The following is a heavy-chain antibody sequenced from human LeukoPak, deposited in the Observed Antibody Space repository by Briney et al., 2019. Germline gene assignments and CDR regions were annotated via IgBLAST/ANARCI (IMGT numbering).Heavy chain of an antibody. D-gene: IGHD3-10*01. CDR3: ARDARGWSCFDY. V-gene: IGHV4-4*07. Sequence: SEPLSLPCSVSGGSISSYYWSWIPQPAWLGRPWIGRIYTTCNTDYNPSLKSLVTMSVDTSTNQFSLNLSSLTAADTAVYYCARDARGWSCFDYWGQGTLVTVSS. CDR1: GGSISSYY. CDR2: IYTTCNT. J-gene: IGHJ4*02.